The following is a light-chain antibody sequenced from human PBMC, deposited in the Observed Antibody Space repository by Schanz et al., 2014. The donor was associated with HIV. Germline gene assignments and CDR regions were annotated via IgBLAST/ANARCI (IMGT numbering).Light chain of an antibody. CDR1: QSVSSSY. CDR2: GAS. J-gene: IGKJ2*03. V-gene: IGKV3-15*01. Sequence: EIVLTQSPGTLSLSPGERATLSCRASQSVSSSYLAWYQQRPGQAPRLLIYGASTRATGIPARFSGGGSGTEFTLTISSLQSEDFAVYYCQQYNDWPLGFGQGTKLQIK. CDR3: QQYNDWPLG.